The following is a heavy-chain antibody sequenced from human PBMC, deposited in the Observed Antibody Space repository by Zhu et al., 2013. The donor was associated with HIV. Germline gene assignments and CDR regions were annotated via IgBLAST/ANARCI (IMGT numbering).Heavy chain of an antibody. Sequence: QVQLQESGPGLVKPSGTLSLNCAVSGGAISSNNWWSWVRQPPGKGLEWIGEIYHSGSTNYNPSLKSRVSISVDKSENLFSLRLISVTAADTAVYYCARRDVFDSGKALDYWGQGTLVTVS. D-gene: IGHD3-16*01. CDR2: IYHSGST. J-gene: IGHJ4*02. V-gene: IGHV4-4*02. CDR3: ARRDVFDSGKALDY. CDR1: GGAISSNNW.